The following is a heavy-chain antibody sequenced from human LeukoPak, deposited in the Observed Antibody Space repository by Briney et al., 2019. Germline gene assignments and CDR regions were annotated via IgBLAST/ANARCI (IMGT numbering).Heavy chain of an antibody. CDR1: GLTVSSYS. CDR2: ITSSGSVQ. Sequence: GGSLRLSRAASGLTVSSYSMNWVRQAPGKGLDCISYITSSGSVQDHADSVKGRFTISRDDAKNSLYLHMNSLRVEDTAVYYCARLYSSSSGLRASDYWGQGTLVTVSS. D-gene: IGHD6-6*01. CDR3: ARLYSSSSGLRASDY. V-gene: IGHV3-48*04. J-gene: IGHJ4*02.